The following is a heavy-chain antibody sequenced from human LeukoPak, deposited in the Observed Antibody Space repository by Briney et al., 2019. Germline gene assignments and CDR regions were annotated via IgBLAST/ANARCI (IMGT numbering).Heavy chain of an antibody. CDR1: GFTFSSYW. D-gene: IGHD3-22*01. J-gene: IGHJ4*02. CDR3: ARAAARDYYDSSGPVPIDY. Sequence: GGSLRLSCAASGFTFSSYWMSWVRQAPGKGLEWVSSISSSSSYIYYADSVKGRFTISRDNAKNSLYLQMNSLRAEDTAVYYCARAAARDYYDSSGPVPIDYWGWGTLVTVSS. V-gene: IGHV3-21*01. CDR2: ISSSSSYI.